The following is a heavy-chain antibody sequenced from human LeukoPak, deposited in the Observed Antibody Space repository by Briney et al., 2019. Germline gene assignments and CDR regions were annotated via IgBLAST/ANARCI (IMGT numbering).Heavy chain of an antibody. V-gene: IGHV7-4-1*02. CDR3: ATRGGGYDGLYWFDP. Sequence: ASVKVSCKASGYTFTSYAMNWVRQAPGQGLEWMGWINTSTGNPTYAQGFTGRFVFSLDTSVSTAYLQISSLKAEDTAVYYCATRGGGYDGLYWFDPWGQGTLVTVSS. J-gene: IGHJ5*02. D-gene: IGHD5-12*01. CDR1: GYTFTSYA. CDR2: INTSTGNP.